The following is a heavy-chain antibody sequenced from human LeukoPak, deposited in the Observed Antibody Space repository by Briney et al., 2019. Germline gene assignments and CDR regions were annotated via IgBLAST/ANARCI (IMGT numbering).Heavy chain of an antibody. J-gene: IGHJ4*02. Sequence: ASVKVSCKTSGYIFSYYYVHWVRQAPGQGLEWMGWINPKSGDTHSAQRFQGRVTMTRDTSVTTAYMEVTRLTSDDTAVYYCARDSSGGYASHWGQGTLVTVSS. CDR1: GYIFSYYY. CDR2: INPKSGDT. V-gene: IGHV1-2*02. D-gene: IGHD1-26*01. CDR3: ARDSSGGYASH.